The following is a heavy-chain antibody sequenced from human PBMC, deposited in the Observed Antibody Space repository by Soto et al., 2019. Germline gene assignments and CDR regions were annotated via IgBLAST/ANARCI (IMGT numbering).Heavy chain of an antibody. CDR1: GGSISSGGYY. J-gene: IGHJ5*02. V-gene: IGHV4-31*03. Sequence: QVQLQESGPGLVKPSQTLSLTCTVSGGSISSGGYYWSWIRQHPGKGLEWIGYIYYSGSTYYNPSLKRRVTLSVDTSKNQFSLKLSSVTAADTAVYYCARDLILHGLSSSEHWFDPWGQGTLVTVSS. CDR2: IYYSGST. D-gene: IGHD6-6*01. CDR3: ARDLILHGLSSSEHWFDP.